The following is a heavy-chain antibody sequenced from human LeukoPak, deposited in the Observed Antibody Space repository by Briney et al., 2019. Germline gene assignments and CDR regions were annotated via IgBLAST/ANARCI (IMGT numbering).Heavy chain of an antibody. CDR2: IYSSGST. Sequence: SETLSLTCSVSGVSLDEYYWYWIRQSAGKRLEWIGRIYSSGSTNYAPSLKSRVTMSIDTSKGHLSLKLSSVTAADTGFYYCARLNGDGFDIWGQGTKVTVSS. J-gene: IGHJ3*02. CDR1: GVSLDEYY. CDR3: ARLNGDGFDI. D-gene: IGHD2-8*01. V-gene: IGHV4-4*07.